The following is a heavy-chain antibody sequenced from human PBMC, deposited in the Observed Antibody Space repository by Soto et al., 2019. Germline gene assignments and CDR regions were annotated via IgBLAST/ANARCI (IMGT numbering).Heavy chain of an antibody. V-gene: IGHV1-18*01. CDR2: ISIYNGNT. J-gene: IGHJ4*02. CDR1: AYTLPTSA. Sequence: ASVKVSCKASAYTLPTSAISWVRQAPGQGLEWMGWISIYNGNTNYALKFQGRITMTTDTSTRTGYLELSSLRSEDTAVYYCASLYDYVWGSYLDYFDYWGQGTLVTVSS. CDR3: ASLYDYVWGSYLDYFDY. D-gene: IGHD3-16*02.